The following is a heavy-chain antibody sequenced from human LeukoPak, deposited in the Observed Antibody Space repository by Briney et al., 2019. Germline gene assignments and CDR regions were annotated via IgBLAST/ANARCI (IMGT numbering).Heavy chain of an antibody. CDR1: GYSFTSYW. J-gene: IGHJ4*02. CDR3: ARLYYGSGSQSGADY. Sequence: GESQRISCKGSGYSFTSYWISWVRQMPGKGLEWMGRIDPSDSYTNYSPSFQGHVTISADKSISTAYLQWSSLKASDTAMYYCARLYYGSGSQSGADYWGQGTLVTVSS. D-gene: IGHD3-10*01. CDR2: IDPSDSYT. V-gene: IGHV5-10-1*01.